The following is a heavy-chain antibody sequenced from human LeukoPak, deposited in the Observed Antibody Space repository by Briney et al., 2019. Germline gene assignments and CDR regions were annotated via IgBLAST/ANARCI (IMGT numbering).Heavy chain of an antibody. CDR2: ISSSSSTI. V-gene: IGHV3-48*01. D-gene: IGHD6-19*01. Sequence: GGPLRLSCAASGFTFGSYSMNWVHQAPGKGLEWVSYISSSSSTIYYADSVKGRFTISRDNAKNSLYLQMSSLRAEDTAVYYCAREGGSGWLPYFDYWGQGTLVTVSS. CDR1: GFTFGSYS. CDR3: AREGGSGWLPYFDY. J-gene: IGHJ4*02.